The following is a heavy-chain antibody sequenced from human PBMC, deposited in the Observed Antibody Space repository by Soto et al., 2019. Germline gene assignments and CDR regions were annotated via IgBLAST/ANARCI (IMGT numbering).Heavy chain of an antibody. CDR1: GGSISSGGYY. V-gene: IGHV4-31*03. CDR2: IYYSGST. J-gene: IGHJ4*02. D-gene: IGHD1-20*01. CDR3: ARDNWNALIDY. Sequence: SETLSLTCTVSGGSISSGGYYWSWIRQHPGKGLEWIGYIYYSGSTYYNPSLKSRVTISVDTSKNQFSLKLSSVTAADTAVYYCARDNWNALIDYWGQGTLVTVSS.